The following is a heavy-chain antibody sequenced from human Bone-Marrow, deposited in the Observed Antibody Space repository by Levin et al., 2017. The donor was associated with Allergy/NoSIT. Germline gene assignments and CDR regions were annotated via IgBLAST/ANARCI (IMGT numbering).Heavy chain of an antibody. D-gene: IGHD4-11*01. CDR2: ISGSGGST. CDR1: GFTFNTYA. CDR3: ASNADFGY. Sequence: GESLKISCAASGFTFNTYAVNWVRQAPGKGLQWVSAISGSGGSTYYADSVKGRFTISRDNSKNMLYLQMNSLRAEDTAVYYCASNADFGYWGQGTLVTVSS. J-gene: IGHJ4*02. V-gene: IGHV3-23*01.